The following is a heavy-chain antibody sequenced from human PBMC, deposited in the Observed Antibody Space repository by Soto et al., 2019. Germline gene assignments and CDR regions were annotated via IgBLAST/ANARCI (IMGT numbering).Heavy chain of an antibody. J-gene: IGHJ5*02. CDR1: GGSMTDYY. Sequence: SETLSLTCLVSGGSMTDYYWSWIRQAPGKGLEWIGFVFYSGTTNYNPSLKSRVTLSIDTSKNEFSLTLTSVTAADTAVYYCARRPNYSDPCGKGPLVTVS. CDR2: VFYSGTT. D-gene: IGHD1-7*01. CDR3: ARRPNYSDP. V-gene: IGHV4-59*01.